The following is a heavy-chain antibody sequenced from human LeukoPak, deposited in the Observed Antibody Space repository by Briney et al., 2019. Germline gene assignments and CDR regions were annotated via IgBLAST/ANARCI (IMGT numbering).Heavy chain of an antibody. CDR3: ARSFAGTTGGY. Sequence: ASVKVSCKASGYSSTAYYLHWVRQAPGQGLAWMGMINPSGGTTTYAQNFQGRVTMTRDTSTSTVYMELSSLTSGDTAVYFCARSFAGTTGGYWGQGTLVIVSS. CDR2: INPSGGTT. CDR1: GYSSTAYY. J-gene: IGHJ4*02. D-gene: IGHD3-10*01. V-gene: IGHV1-46*01.